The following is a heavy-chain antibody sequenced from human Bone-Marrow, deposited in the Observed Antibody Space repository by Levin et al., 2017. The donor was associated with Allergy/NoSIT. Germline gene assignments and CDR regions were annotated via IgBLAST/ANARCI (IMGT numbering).Heavy chain of an antibody. CDR2: IYYSGST. J-gene: IGHJ6*03. D-gene: IGHD3-16*01. V-gene: IGHV4-59*01. Sequence: PSETLSLTCTVSGGSISSYYWSWIRQPPGKGLEWIGYIYYSGSTNYNPSLKSRVTISVDTSKNQFSLKLSSVTAADTAVYYCTARGARYYYDYMDVWGKGTTVTVSS. CDR1: GGSISSYY. CDR3: TARGARYYYDYMDV.